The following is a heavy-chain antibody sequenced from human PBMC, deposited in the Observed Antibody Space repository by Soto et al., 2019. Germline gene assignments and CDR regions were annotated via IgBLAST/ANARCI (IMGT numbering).Heavy chain of an antibody. J-gene: IGHJ5*02. CDR2: ISYDGSDK. CDR3: AKDQYYYESSGYPWS. Sequence: GGSLRLSCEASGFTFSSYGMHWVRQAPGKGLEWVAVISYDGSDKYYADSVKGRFTISRDNSKNTLYLQMNSLRAEDTALYYCAKDQYYYESSGYPWSWGQGTLVTGSS. D-gene: IGHD3-22*01. V-gene: IGHV3-30*18. CDR1: GFTFSSYG.